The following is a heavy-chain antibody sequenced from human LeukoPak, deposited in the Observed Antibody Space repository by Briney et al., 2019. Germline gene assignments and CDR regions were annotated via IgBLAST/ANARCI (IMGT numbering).Heavy chain of an antibody. J-gene: IGHJ3*02. CDR2: IYPGDSDT. Sequence: GESLKISCKGSGYSFTSYWIGWVRQMPGKGLEWMGIIYPGDSDTRYSPSFQGQVTISADKSTSTAYLQWSSLKASDTAMYYCARLLAVAGTPDAFDIWGQGTMVTVSS. CDR1: GYSFTSYW. CDR3: ARLLAVAGTPDAFDI. D-gene: IGHD6-19*01. V-gene: IGHV5-51*01.